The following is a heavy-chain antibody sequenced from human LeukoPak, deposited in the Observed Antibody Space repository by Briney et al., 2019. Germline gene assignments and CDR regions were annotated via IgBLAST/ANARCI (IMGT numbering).Heavy chain of an antibody. J-gene: IGHJ3*02. CDR3: ARGRSITLLRGVAMSDGFDI. V-gene: IGHV3-7*02. D-gene: IGHD3-10*01. CDR1: GFTFSSYW. Sequence: PGGSLRLSCAASGFTFSSYWMTWVRQAPGKGLEWVANIKEDGSEKYYVDSVKGRFTISRDNAKNLLFLQMNGLRAEGTALYYCARGRSITLLRGVAMSDGFDIWGQGAIVAVSS. CDR2: IKEDGSEK.